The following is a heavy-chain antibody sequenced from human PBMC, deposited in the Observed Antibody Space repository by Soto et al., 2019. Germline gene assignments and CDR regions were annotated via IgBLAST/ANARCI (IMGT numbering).Heavy chain of an antibody. D-gene: IGHD6-13*01. CDR3: ARDQGVAAAGITWFDP. Sequence: SETLSLTCTVSGASMNSYHWSWIRQPAGKGLEWIGHIHSSGSTNYNPSLKSRVTMSVDTSKNQSSLRLMSLTAADTAVYYCARDQGVAAAGITWFDPWGQGSLVTVSS. CDR2: IHSSGST. J-gene: IGHJ5*02. V-gene: IGHV4-4*07. CDR1: GASMNSYH.